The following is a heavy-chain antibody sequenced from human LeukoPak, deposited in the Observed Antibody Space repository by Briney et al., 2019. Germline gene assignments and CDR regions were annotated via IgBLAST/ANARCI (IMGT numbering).Heavy chain of an antibody. Sequence: SETLSLTCTVSGGSISSYYWSWIRQPPGKGLEWIGYIYYSGSTNYNPSLKSRVTISVDTSKNQFSLKLSSVTAADTAVYYCARGRRRYSGSSNFDYWGQGTLVTVSS. CDR3: ARGRRRYSGSSNFDY. D-gene: IGHD1-26*01. CDR1: GGSISSYY. CDR2: IYYSGST. V-gene: IGHV4-59*12. J-gene: IGHJ4*02.